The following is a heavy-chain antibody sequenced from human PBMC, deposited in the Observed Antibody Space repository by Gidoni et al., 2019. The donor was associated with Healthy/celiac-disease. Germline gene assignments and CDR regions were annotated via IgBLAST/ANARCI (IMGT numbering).Heavy chain of an antibody. CDR1: GFTFSSYG. D-gene: IGHD3-22*01. V-gene: IGHV3-30*18. Sequence: QVQLVESGGGVVQPGRSLRLSCAASGFTFSSYGMHWVRQAPGKGLEWVAVISYDGSNKYYADSVKGRFTISRDNSKNTLYLQMNSLRAEDTAVYYCAKTYYDSSFDAFDIWGQGTMVTVSS. J-gene: IGHJ3*02. CDR3: AKTYYDSSFDAFDI. CDR2: ISYDGSNK.